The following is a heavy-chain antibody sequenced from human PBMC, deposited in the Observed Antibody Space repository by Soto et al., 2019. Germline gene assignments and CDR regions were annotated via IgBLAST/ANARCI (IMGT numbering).Heavy chain of an antibody. CDR1: GGSFSGYY. CDR2: INHSGST. CDR3: AREGVGEYNWFDP. J-gene: IGHJ5*02. Sequence: QVQLQQWGAGLLKPSETLSLTCAVYGGSFSGYYWSWIRQPPGKGLEWIGEINHSGSTNYNPSLKRRVTISVDTSKNQFSLKLSSVTAADTAVYYCAREGVGEYNWFDPWGQGTLVTVSS. D-gene: IGHD3-10*01. V-gene: IGHV4-34*01.